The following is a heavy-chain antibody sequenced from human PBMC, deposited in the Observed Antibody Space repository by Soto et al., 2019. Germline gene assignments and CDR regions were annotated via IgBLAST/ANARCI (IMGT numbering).Heavy chain of an antibody. J-gene: IGHJ6*03. CDR1: GGSISSSSYY. CDR3: ARQTVLWFGELLRYYYMDV. D-gene: IGHD3-10*01. CDR2: IYYSGST. Sequence: SETLSLTCTVSGGSISSSSYYWGWIRQPPGKGLEWIGSIYYSGSTYYNPSLKSRVTISVDTSKNQFSLKLSSVTAADTAVYYCARQTVLWFGELLRYYYMDVWGKGTTVTVSS. V-gene: IGHV4-39*01.